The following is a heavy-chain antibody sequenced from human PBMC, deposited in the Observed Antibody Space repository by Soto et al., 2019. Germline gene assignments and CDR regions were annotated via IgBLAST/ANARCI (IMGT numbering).Heavy chain of an antibody. CDR1: GFTFSIYA. Sequence: EVQLLESGGGLVQPGGSLRLSCAASGFTFSIYAMSWVRQAPGKGLEWVSAISGSGRSIYFANSVTGRLTISRDNSTDTMYLQMTSLRAADRAVYYCAITPNCSDDCRAGTFRVFDLWGRGNLVTLSP. V-gene: IGHV3-23*01. CDR3: AITPNCSDDCRAGTFRVFDL. J-gene: IGHJ2*01. D-gene: IGHD2-21*02. CDR2: ISGSGRSI.